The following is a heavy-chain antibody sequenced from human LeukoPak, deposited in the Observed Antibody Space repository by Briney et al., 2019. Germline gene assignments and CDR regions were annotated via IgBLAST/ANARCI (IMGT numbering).Heavy chain of an antibody. CDR3: ARHYGT. V-gene: IGHV4-39*01. CDR2: IYYSGST. J-gene: IGHJ5*02. D-gene: IGHD3-16*01. Sequence: GSLRLSCAASGFTFSDYYMSWIRQAPGKGLEWIGSIYYSGSTYYNPSLKSRVTISVDTSKNQFSLKLSSVTAADTAVYYCARHYGTWGQGTLVTVSS. CDR1: GFTFSDYY.